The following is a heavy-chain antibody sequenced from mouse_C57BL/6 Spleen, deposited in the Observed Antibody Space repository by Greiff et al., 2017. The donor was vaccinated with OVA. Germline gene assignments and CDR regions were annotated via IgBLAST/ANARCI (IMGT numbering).Heavy chain of an antibody. CDR3: AANWGY. CDR1: GYSFTGYY. J-gene: IGHJ2*01. Sequence: VQLKQSGPELVKPGASVEISCKASGYSFTGYYMNWVKQSPEKSLEWIGEINPSTGGTTYNQKFKAKATLTVDKSSSTAYMQLKSLTSEDSAVYYCAANWGYWGQGTTLTVSS. CDR2: INPSTGGT. V-gene: IGHV1-42*01. D-gene: IGHD4-1*01.